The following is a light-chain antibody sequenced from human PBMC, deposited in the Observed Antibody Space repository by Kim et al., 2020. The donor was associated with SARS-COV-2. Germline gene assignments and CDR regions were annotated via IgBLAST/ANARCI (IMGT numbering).Light chain of an antibody. CDR2: GAS. V-gene: IGKV3-20*01. J-gene: IGKJ4*01. CDR1: QSVSSSY. CDR3: QQYLGSPS. Sequence: EIVLTQSPGTLSLSPGERATLSCRASQSVSSSYLAWYQQKPGQAPRLLIYGASSRATGIPDRFSGSGSGTDFTLTISRFEPEDFAVYSCQQYLGSPSLGGGTKVDIK.